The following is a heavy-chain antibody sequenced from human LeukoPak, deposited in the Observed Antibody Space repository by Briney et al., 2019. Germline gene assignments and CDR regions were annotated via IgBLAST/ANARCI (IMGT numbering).Heavy chain of an antibody. Sequence: PGGSLRLSCAASGFTFSTYSMNWVRQAPGKGLEWVSYISSSSSTIHYADSVKGRFTISRDNGKNSLYLQMNSLRDEDTAVYYCARDLDSYGSGSYSFDYWGQGTLVTVSS. CDR1: GFTFSTYS. J-gene: IGHJ4*02. V-gene: IGHV3-48*02. D-gene: IGHD3-10*01. CDR2: ISSSSSTI. CDR3: ARDLDSYGSGSYSFDY.